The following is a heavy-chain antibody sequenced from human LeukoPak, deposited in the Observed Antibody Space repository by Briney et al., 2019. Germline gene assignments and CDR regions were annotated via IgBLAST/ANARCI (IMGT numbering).Heavy chain of an antibody. V-gene: IGHV3-21*01. Sequence: GGSLRLSCAASGFTFGTYPMNWVRQAPGKGREWVSSIGGSSSSIYYADPVKGRFTIARDNARNSLYLQMNSLRAEDTAIYYCAREKDEGFDYWGQGTLVTVSS. CDR2: IGGSSSSI. J-gene: IGHJ4*02. CDR1: GFTFGTYP. CDR3: AREKDEGFDY.